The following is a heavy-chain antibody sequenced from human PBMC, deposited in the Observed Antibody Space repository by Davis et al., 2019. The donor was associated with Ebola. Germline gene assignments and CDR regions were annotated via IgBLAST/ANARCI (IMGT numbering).Heavy chain of an antibody. CDR1: GFTVSSNY. Sequence: GESLKISCAASGFTVSSNYMSWVRQAPGKGLEWVSVIYSGGSTYYADSVKGRFTISRDNSKNTLYLQMNSLRAEDTAVYYCAKGLLRYYYGSGSYRSLQSYYYYGMDVWGQGTTVTVSS. J-gene: IGHJ6*02. D-gene: IGHD3-10*01. V-gene: IGHV3-66*01. CDR2: IYSGGST. CDR3: AKGLLRYYYGSGSYRSLQSYYYYGMDV.